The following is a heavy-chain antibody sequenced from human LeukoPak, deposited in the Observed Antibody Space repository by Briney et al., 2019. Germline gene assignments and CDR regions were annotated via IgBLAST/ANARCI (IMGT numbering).Heavy chain of an antibody. D-gene: IGHD2-15*01. Sequence: GESLKISCMGSGYSFTSYWIGWVRQMPGKGLEWMGIIYPGDSDTRYSPSFQGQVTISADKSISTAYLQWSSLKASDTAMYYCARSRGGYCSGGSCSFQHWGQGTLVTVSS. CDR3: ARSRGGYCSGGSCSFQH. V-gene: IGHV5-51*01. CDR2: IYPGDSDT. J-gene: IGHJ1*01. CDR1: GYSFTSYW.